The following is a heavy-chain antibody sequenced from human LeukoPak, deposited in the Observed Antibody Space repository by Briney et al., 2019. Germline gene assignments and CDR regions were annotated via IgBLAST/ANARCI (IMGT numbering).Heavy chain of an antibody. Sequence: SEALSLTCTVSGGSISNYYWGWIRQPAGMGLEWTGRIYASGSTNYNPSLKSRVTMSVDTSNNQFSLNLSSVTAADTAVYYCARTSARGAQFDYWGQGTLVTVSS. D-gene: IGHD3-10*01. CDR1: GGSISNYY. V-gene: IGHV4-4*07. J-gene: IGHJ4*02. CDR3: ARTSARGAQFDY. CDR2: IYASGST.